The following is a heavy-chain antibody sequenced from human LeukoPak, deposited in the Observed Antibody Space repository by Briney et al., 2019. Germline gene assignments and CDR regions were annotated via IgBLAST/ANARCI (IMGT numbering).Heavy chain of an antibody. J-gene: IGHJ5*02. Sequence: SETLSLTCTVSGGSISSYYWSWIRQPPGKGLEWIGYIYYSGSTNYNPYLKSRVTISVDTSKNQFSLKLSSVTAADTAVYYCARQAGTYYDILTGYYLPIYWFDPWGQGTLVTVSS. CDR1: GGSISSYY. D-gene: IGHD3-9*01. CDR3: ARQAGTYYDILTGYYLPIYWFDP. V-gene: IGHV4-59*08. CDR2: IYYSGST.